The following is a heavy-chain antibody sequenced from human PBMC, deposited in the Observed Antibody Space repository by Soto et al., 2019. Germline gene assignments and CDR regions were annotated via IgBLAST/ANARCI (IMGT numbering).Heavy chain of an antibody. CDR2: ISVSSGTI. J-gene: IGHJ5*02. V-gene: IGHV3-48*01. Sequence: GGSLRLSCTASRFTFSDYNMNWVRQAPGRGLEWVSHISVSSGTIYYADSVKGRFTISRDNAQNSLFLQMNSLRVEDTAVYYCTRDLLRGDETETWGQGTLVTVSS. CDR3: TRDLLRGDETET. CDR1: RFTFSDYN. D-gene: IGHD7-27*01.